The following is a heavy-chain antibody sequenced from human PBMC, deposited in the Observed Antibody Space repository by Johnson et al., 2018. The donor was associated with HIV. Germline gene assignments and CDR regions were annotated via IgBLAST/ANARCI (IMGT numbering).Heavy chain of an antibody. Sequence: VQLVESGGGVVRPGGSLRLSCAASGFTFDDYGMSWVRQAPGKGLVWVSRINSDGSSTSYADSVKGRFTISRDNSKNTLYLQMGSLRAEDMAVYYCAREASGSLDAFDIWGQGTMVTVSS. CDR3: AREASGSLDAFDI. CDR1: GFTFDDYG. CDR2: INSDGSST. J-gene: IGHJ3*02. D-gene: IGHD1-26*01. V-gene: IGHV3-20*04.